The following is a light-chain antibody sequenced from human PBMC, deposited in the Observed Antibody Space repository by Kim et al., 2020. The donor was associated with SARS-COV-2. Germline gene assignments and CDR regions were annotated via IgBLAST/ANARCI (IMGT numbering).Light chain of an antibody. CDR2: NNN. V-gene: IGLV1-44*01. J-gene: IGLJ3*02. CDR3: ATRDDSLDGWV. CDR1: YCNSGLNT. Sequence: GQRWTISFSGSYCNSGLNTDNWYQQLPGTATQVLSYNNNQPPSGVPDRSAGFKAGTSAALAISALPSEDEAEYDGATRDDSLDGWVFGGGTQLTVL.